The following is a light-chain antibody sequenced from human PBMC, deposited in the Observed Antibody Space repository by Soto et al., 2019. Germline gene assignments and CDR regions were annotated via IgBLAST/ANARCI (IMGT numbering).Light chain of an antibody. V-gene: IGLV3-1*01. CDR3: QAWDSSTHVV. CDR2: QES. Sequence: SYELTQPPSVSVSPGQTASITCSGDKLGDKYVCWYQQKPGQSPVLVIYQESKRPSGIPERFSGSNSGNTATLTISGTQAMDEADYYCQAWDSSTHVVFDGGTKLTVL. CDR1: KLGDKY. J-gene: IGLJ2*01.